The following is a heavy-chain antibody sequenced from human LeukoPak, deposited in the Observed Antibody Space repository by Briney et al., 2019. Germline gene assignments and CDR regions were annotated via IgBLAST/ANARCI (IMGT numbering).Heavy chain of an antibody. CDR3: ARDLGATWGSDY. CDR2: INPNSGGT. J-gene: IGHJ4*02. CDR1: RYTFTGYY. V-gene: IGHV1-2*06. D-gene: IGHD7-27*01. Sequence: ASVRVSCRASRYTFTGYYMHWVRQAPGQGHEWMGRINPNSGGTNYAQKFQGRVTMTRDTFISTAYLELSSLRSDDTAVYYCARDLGATWGSDYWGQGTLVTVSS.